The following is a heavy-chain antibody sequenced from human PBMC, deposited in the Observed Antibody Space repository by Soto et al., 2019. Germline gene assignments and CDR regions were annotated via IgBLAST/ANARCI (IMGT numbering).Heavy chain of an antibody. CDR2: IWYDGSNK. CDR3: ARDLSITIFGVVQPPGY. D-gene: IGHD3-3*01. CDR1: GFTFSSYG. J-gene: IGHJ4*02. V-gene: IGHV3-33*01. Sequence: SGGSLRLSCAASGFTFSSYGMHWVRQAPGKGLEWVAVIWYDGSNKYYADSVKGRFTISRDNSKNTLYLQMNSLRAEDTAVYYCARDLSITIFGVVQPPGYWGQGTLVTVSS.